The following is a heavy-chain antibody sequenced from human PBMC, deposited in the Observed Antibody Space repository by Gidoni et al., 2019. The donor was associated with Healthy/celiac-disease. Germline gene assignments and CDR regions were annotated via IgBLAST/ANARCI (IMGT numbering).Heavy chain of an antibody. V-gene: IGHV4-34*01. J-gene: IGHJ5*02. CDR1: GGSFSGYY. CDR3: AKKSSYYDSSGYYYVCNWFDP. CDR2: INHSGST. Sequence: QVQLQQWGAGLLKPSETLSLNCAVYGGSFSGYYWSWIRQPPGKGLEWIGEINHSGSTNYNPSLKSRVTISVDTSKNQFSLKLSSVAAADTAVYYCAKKSSYYDSSGYYYVCNWFDPWGQGTLVTVSS. D-gene: IGHD3-22*01.